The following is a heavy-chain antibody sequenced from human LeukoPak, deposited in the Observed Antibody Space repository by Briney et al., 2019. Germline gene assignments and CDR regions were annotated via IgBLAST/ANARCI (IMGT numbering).Heavy chain of an antibody. V-gene: IGHV1-69*13. CDR2: IIPIFGTA. CDR1: GGTFSSYA. J-gene: IGHJ4*02. D-gene: IGHD5-18*01. Sequence: GASVKVSCKASGGTFSSYAISWVRQAPGQGLEWMGGIIPIFGTANYAQKFQGRVTITADESTSTAYMELSSLRSEDTAVYYCAICPYSYGFRDTINEYYFDYWGQGTLVTVSS. CDR3: AICPYSYGFRDTINEYYFDY.